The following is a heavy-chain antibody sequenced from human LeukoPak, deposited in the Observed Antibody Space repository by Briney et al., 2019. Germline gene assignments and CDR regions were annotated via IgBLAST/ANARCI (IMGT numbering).Heavy chain of an antibody. CDR3: AKGSSSWYMDY. CDR2: ISWNSGSI. J-gene: IGHJ4*02. V-gene: IGHV3-9*01. CDR1: GFTFDDYA. Sequence: GGSLRLSCAASGFTFDDYAMHWVRQAPGEGLEWVSGISWNSGSIGYADSVKGRFTISRDNAKNSLYLQMNSLRAEDTALYNCAKGSSSWYMDYWGQGTLVTVSS. D-gene: IGHD6-13*01.